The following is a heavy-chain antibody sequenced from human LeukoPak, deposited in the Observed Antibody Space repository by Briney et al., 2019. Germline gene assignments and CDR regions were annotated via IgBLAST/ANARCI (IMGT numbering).Heavy chain of an antibody. CDR2: ISAYNGNT. J-gene: IGHJ4*02. CDR1: GYTFTSYG. V-gene: IGHV1-18*01. CDR3: AIPDPGIAAAGNPPGGY. D-gene: IGHD6-13*01. Sequence: GASVKVSCKASGYTFTSYGISWVRQAPGQGLEWMGWISAYNGNTNYAQKLQGRVTMTTDTSTSTAYMELRSLRSDDTAVYYCAIPDPGIAAAGNPPGGYWGQGTLVTVSS.